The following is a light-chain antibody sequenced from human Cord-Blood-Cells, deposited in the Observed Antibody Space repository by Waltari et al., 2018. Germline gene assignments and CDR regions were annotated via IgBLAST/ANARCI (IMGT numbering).Light chain of an antibody. CDR3: CSYAGSSTWV. V-gene: IGLV2-23*02. CDR2: EVS. Sequence: QSALTQPASVSGSPGQSITISCTGTSSDVGSYNLVSWYQQHPGKAPKLMIYEVSKRPSAVSSRFSGSKSGNTASLTISGLQAEDEADYYCCSYAGSSTWVFGGGTKLTVL. J-gene: IGLJ3*02. CDR1: SSDVGSYNL.